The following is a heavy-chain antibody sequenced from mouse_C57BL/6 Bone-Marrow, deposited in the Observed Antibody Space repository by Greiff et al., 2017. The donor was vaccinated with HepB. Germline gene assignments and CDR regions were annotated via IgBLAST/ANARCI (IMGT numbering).Heavy chain of an antibody. Sequence: VQLVESGPGLVQPSQSLSITCTVSGFSLTSYGVHWVRQSPGKGLEWLGVIWSGGSTDYNAAFISRLSISKDNSKSQVFFKMNSLQADDTAIYYCARTTVVATGFDVWGTGTTVTVSS. CDR3: ARTTVVATGFDV. D-gene: IGHD1-1*01. J-gene: IGHJ1*03. CDR2: IWSGGST. V-gene: IGHV2-2*01. CDR1: GFSLTSYG.